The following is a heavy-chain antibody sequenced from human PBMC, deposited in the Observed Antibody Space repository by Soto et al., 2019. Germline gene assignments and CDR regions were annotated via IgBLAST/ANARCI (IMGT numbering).Heavy chain of an antibody. CDR1: GYTFTSYG. CDR2: ISAYNGNT. CDR3: ARGSKRLNTNATEGAFDI. D-gene: IGHD3-16*01. V-gene: IGHV1-18*01. Sequence: ASVKVSCKASGYTFTSYGISWVRQAPGQGLEWMGWISAYNGNTNYAQKLQGRVTMTTDTSTSTAHMELRSLRSDDTAVYYCARGSKRLNTNATEGAFDIWGHGTMVTVS. J-gene: IGHJ3*02.